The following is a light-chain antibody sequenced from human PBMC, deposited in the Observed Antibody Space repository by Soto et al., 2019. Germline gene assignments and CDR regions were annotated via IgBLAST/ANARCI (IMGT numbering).Light chain of an antibody. CDR1: QSVSSY. V-gene: IGKV3-20*01. Sequence: EIVLTQSPATLSLSPGERATLSCRASQSVSSYLAWYQQKPGQAPRLLIYGASNRPTGIPDGFSGSGSGADFTLTISRLEPEDFAVYCCQQYGSSPWTFGLGTKVDIK. CDR3: QQYGSSPWT. CDR2: GAS. J-gene: IGKJ1*01.